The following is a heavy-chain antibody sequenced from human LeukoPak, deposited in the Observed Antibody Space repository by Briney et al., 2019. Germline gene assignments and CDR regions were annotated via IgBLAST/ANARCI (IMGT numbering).Heavy chain of an antibody. CDR1: GGSISSGDYY. Sequence: SETLSLTCTVSGGSISSGDYYWSWIRQPPGKGLEWIGYIYYSGSTYYNPSLKSRVTISVDTSKNQFSLKLSSVTAADTAVYYCARDYDSSGYYGDAFGIWGQGTMVTVSP. CDR3: ARDYDSSGYYGDAFGI. J-gene: IGHJ3*02. V-gene: IGHV4-30-4*01. CDR2: IYYSGST. D-gene: IGHD3-22*01.